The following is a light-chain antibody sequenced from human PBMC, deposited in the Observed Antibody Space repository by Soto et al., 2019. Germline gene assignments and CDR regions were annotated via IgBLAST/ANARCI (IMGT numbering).Light chain of an antibody. Sequence: EIVMTQSPATLSVSPGERATLSCRASQSVSSNLAWYQQKPGQAPRLLIHDASTRATGTPARFSGSGSGTEFTLTISSLQSEDSAFYYCQQYNTWRTFGQGTKVEIK. CDR1: QSVSSN. J-gene: IGKJ1*01. CDR2: DAS. V-gene: IGKV3-15*01. CDR3: QQYNTWRT.